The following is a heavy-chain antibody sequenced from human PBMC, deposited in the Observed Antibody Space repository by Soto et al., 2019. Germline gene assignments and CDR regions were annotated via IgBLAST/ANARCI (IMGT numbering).Heavy chain of an antibody. CDR1: SGSISSYY. D-gene: IGHD3-22*01. CDR2: IYTSGST. Sequence: PSETLSLTCTVSSGSISSYYWSWIRQPAGKGLEWIGRIYTSGSTNYNPSLKSRVTMSVDTSKNQFSLKLSSVTAADTAVYYCARNGYYYDSSGYYFAYWGQGTLVTVSS. J-gene: IGHJ4*02. CDR3: ARNGYYYDSSGYYFAY. V-gene: IGHV4-4*07.